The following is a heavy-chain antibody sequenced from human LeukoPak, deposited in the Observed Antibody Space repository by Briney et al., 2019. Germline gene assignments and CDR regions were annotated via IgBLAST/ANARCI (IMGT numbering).Heavy chain of an antibody. V-gene: IGHV4-34*01. CDR3: ARGRGYDYVWGSYRFDY. D-gene: IGHD3-16*02. J-gene: IGHJ4*02. CDR1: GGSFSGYY. Sequence: SETLSLTCAVCGGSFSGYYWSWIRQPPGKGLEWIGEINHSGSTNYNPSLKSRVTISVDTSKNQFSLKLSSVTAADTAVYYCARGRGYDYVWGSYRFDYWGQGTLVTVSS. CDR2: INHSGST.